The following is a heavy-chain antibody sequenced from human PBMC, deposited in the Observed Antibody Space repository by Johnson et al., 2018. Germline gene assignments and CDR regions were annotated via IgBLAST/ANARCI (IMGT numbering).Heavy chain of an antibody. J-gene: IGHJ1*01. CDR3: ARDIAAESEYFQH. CDR2: IWYDGSNK. Sequence: QVQLVESGGGVVQPGRSLRLSCAASGFTFSTYGMHWVRQAPGKGLEWVAVIWYDGSNKYYADSVKGRFTISRDNSKNTLYLQMNSLRAEDTAVDYCARDIAAESEYFQHWGQGTLVTVSS. D-gene: IGHD6-6*01. CDR1: GFTFSTYG. V-gene: IGHV3-33*08.